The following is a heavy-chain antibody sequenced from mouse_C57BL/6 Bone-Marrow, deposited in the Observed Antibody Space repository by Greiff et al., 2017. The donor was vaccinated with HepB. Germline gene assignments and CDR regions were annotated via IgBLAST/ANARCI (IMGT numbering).Heavy chain of an antibody. CDR3: ARRLGRPLFAY. CDR1: GFTFSSYG. Sequence: EVMLVESGGDLVKPGGSLKLSCAASGFTFSSYGMSWVRQTLDKRLEWVATISSGGSYTYYPDSVKGRFTISRDNAKNTLYLQMSSLKSEDTAMYYCARRLGRPLFAYWGQGTLVTVSA. V-gene: IGHV5-6*02. CDR2: ISSGGSYT. J-gene: IGHJ3*01. D-gene: IGHD4-1*01.